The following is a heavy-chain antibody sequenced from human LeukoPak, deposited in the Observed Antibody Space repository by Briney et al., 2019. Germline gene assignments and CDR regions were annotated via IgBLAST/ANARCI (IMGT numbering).Heavy chain of an antibody. CDR3: ARAQLGDSSMDV. Sequence: GGSLRLSCAASGSTFSSYSMNWVRQAPGKGLEWVSSISSSSSYIYYADSVKGRFTISRDNAKNSLYLQMNSLRAEDTAVYYCARAQLGDSSMDVWGQGTTVTVSS. V-gene: IGHV3-21*01. J-gene: IGHJ6*02. D-gene: IGHD3-22*01. CDR2: ISSSSSYI. CDR1: GSTFSSYS.